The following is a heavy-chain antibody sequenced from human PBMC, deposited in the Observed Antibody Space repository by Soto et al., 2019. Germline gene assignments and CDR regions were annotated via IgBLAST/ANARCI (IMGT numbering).Heavy chain of an antibody. CDR3: ARGKDCSSTSCYANYYYYMDV. D-gene: IGHD2-2*01. V-gene: IGHV4-59*01. Sequence: PSETLSLTCTVSGGSISSYYWSWIRQPPGKGLEWIGYIYYSGSTNYNPSLKSRVTISVDTSKNQFSLKLSSVTAADTAVYYCARGKDCSSTSCYANYYYYMDVWGKGTTVTVSS. CDR2: IYYSGST. J-gene: IGHJ6*03. CDR1: GGSISSYY.